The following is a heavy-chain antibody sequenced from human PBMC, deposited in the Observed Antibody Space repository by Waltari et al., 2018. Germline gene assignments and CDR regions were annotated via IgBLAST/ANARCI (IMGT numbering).Heavy chain of an antibody. CDR2: ISAYNGNT. CDR3: ARDDVDSSSFGGF. J-gene: IGHJ4*02. V-gene: IGHV1-18*01. CDR1: GFIFSNCV. D-gene: IGHD6-13*01. Sequence: QLQLVQSGAEVKKPGASVKVSCTGSGFIFSNCVITWVRQAPGQGLEWMGWISAYNGNTNYEQKFQGRVTMTTDTSTSTAYMELRSLRSDDTAVYYCARDDVDSSSFGGFWGQGTLVTVSS.